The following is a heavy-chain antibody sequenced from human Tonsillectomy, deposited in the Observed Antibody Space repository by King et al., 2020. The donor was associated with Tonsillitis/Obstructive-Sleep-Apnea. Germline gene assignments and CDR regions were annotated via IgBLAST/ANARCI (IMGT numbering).Heavy chain of an antibody. CDR1: GFSLNTYGVR. CDR2: ISWDDDR. D-gene: IGHD2-15*01. V-gene: IGHV2-5*02. J-gene: IGHJ5*02. Sequence: TLKESGPTLVKPTETLTLTCTFSGFSLNTYGVRVGWIRQPPGKALEWLAIISWDDDRHYSPSLNNRLTITRDTSKNQVVLKMTDMDPVDTGTYYCSRRIVGSPDWFDPWGQGILVTVSS. CDR3: SRRIVGSPDWFDP.